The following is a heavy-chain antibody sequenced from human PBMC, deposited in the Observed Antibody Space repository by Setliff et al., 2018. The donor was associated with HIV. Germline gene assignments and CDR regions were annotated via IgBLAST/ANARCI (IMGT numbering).Heavy chain of an antibody. J-gene: IGHJ2*01. V-gene: IGHV4-59*01. CDR2: IYNSGGT. D-gene: IGHD4-17*01. CDR3: AREYYGPSGGWYFDL. CDR1: GGSISSYY. Sequence: SETLSLTCTVSGGSISSYYWSWIRQHPGKGLEWIGYIYNSGGTYYNPSLKSRITMSIDTSKNQVFLKLTSVTAADTAVYYCAREYYGPSGGWYFDLWGRGTLVTVSS.